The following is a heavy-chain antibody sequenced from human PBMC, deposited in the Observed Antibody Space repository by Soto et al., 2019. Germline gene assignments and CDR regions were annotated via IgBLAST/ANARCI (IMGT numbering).Heavy chain of an antibody. CDR3: TRVHRGAPTRYFDY. V-gene: IGHV3-72*01. J-gene: IGHJ4*02. CDR2: VKNKANSYTT. CDR1: GFTFSDHY. Sequence: EVQLVESGGGLVQPGGSLRLSCAASGFTFSDHYMDWVRQAPGKGLEWVGRVKNKANSYTTEYAASVKGRCTISRDDSRDLLFLQMNSLKPDDTALYYCTRVHRGAPTRYFDYWGQGALVTVSS. D-gene: IGHD2-15*01.